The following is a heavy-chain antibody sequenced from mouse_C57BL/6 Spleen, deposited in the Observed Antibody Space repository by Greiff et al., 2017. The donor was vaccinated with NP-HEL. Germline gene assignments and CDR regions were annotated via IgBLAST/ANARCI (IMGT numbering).Heavy chain of an antibody. D-gene: IGHD1-1*01. V-gene: IGHV1-55*01. CDR3: ARYYYGSSSFAY. J-gene: IGHJ3*01. Sequence: VQLQQPGAELVKPGASVKMSCKASGYTFTSYWITWVKQRPGQGREWIGDIYPGSGSTNYNEKFKSKATLTVDTSSSTAYMQLSSLTSEDSAVYYCARYYYGSSSFAYWGQGTLVTVSA. CDR1: GYTFTSYW. CDR2: IYPGSGST.